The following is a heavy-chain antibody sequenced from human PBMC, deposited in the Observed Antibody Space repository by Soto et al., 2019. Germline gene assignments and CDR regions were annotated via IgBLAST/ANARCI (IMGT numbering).Heavy chain of an antibody. CDR1: GYSFRTHG. V-gene: IGHV1-18*01. J-gene: IGHJ5*02. CDR3: ARDLGYCNISGCFMNWFDN. CDR2: ISTYDDKT. Sequence: QVQLVQSGAEVKTPGASVKVSCRASGYSFRTHGISWVRQAPGQGLEWMGWISTYDDKTNFPQKFQGRITMTTDTSTSTAYMELRSLRSDDTAVYFCARDLGYCNISGCFMNWFDNWGQGTLVNVSS. D-gene: IGHD3-9*01.